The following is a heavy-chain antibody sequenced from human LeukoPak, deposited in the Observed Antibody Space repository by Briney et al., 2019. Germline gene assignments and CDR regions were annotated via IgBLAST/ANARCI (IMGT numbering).Heavy chain of an antibody. J-gene: IGHJ4*02. D-gene: IGHD5-24*01. CDR3: ARVRMATLYFDY. CDR2: IKQDGSEK. CDR1: GFTFSSYW. Sequence: PGGSLRLSCAAYGFTFSSYWMSWVRQAPGKGLKWVANIKQDGSEKYYVDSVKGRFTISRDNAKNSLYLQMNSLRAEDTAVYYCARVRMATLYFDYWGQGTLVTVSS. V-gene: IGHV3-7*01.